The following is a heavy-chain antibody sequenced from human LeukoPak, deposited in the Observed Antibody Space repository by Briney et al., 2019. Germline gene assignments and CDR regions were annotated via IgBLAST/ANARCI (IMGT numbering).Heavy chain of an antibody. CDR1: GFNLRSYA. V-gene: IGHV3-30*04. J-gene: IGHJ5*02. CDR2: ISYNGTNK. Sequence: GGSLRLSCAASGFNLRSYAMHWVRQAPGKGLEWVAVISYNGTNKYYADSVKGRFTISRDNSKNTLYLQMHSLRAEDTAVYYCARDLFSAVGDLEYNWFDPWGQGSLVIVSS. CDR3: ARDLFSAVGDLEYNWFDP. D-gene: IGHD3-16*01.